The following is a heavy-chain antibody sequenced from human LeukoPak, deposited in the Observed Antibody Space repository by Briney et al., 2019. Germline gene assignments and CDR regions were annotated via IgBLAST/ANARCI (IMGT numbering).Heavy chain of an antibody. D-gene: IGHD3-22*01. V-gene: IGHV1-46*01. J-gene: IGHJ4*02. CDR2: IIPSSGST. Sequence: ASVKVSCKSSGYAFTSYHIHWMRQAPGQGLGWMGIIIPSSGSTTYAQKFQGRVTMTRDTSTSTVYMELSSLRSEDTAVYYCARGDSSGYHSYFDYWGQGTLVTVSS. CDR1: GYAFTSYH. CDR3: ARGDSSGYHSYFDY.